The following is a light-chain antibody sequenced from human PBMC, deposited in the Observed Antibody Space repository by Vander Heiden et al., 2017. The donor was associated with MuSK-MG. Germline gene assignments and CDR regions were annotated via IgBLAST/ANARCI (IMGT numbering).Light chain of an antibody. CDR2: DTS. V-gene: IGKV3-11*01. CDR1: QSVSSY. J-gene: IGKJ2*04. CDR3: QQRSGS. Sequence: EIVLTQAPATFSWETGDRASLSCRASQSVSSYLAWYQRKPGQAPRLLIYDTSYGATGIPTRFSGGGSWTDFTLTISCLEPEDFAVYYCQQRSGSFGQGTKLEIK.